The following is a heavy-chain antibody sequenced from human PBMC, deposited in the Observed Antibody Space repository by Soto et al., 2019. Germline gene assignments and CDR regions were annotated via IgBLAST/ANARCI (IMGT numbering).Heavy chain of an antibody. CDR3: ASLSFYDDNSGYYPTLGH. V-gene: IGHV1-69*13. J-gene: IGHJ4*01. Sequence: GASVKVSCKASGGTFSTYAINWVRQAPGQGLEWMGGIIPIFGTANYTQKFQDRVTITAEESTSTAYMELSSLRSEDTAVYYCASLSFYDDNSGYYPTLGHWGQGTMVTVSS. D-gene: IGHD3-22*01. CDR1: GGTFSTYA. CDR2: IIPIFGTA.